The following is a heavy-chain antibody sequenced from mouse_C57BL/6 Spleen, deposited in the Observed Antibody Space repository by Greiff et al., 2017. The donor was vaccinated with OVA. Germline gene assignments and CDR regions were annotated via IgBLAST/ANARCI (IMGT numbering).Heavy chain of an antibody. CDR3: ARHGLRYRYFDY. V-gene: IGHV5-9*01. D-gene: IGHD1-1*01. Sequence: EVMLVESGGGLVKPGGSLKLSCAASGFTFSSYTMSWVRQTPEKRLEWVATISGGGGNTYYPDSVKGRFTISRDNAKSTLYLQMSSLRSEDTALYYCARHGLRYRYFDYWGQGTTLTVSS. J-gene: IGHJ2*01. CDR1: GFTFSSYT. CDR2: ISGGGGNT.